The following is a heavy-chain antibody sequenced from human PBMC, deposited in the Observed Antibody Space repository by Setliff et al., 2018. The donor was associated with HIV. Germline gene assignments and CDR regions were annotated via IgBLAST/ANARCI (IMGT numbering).Heavy chain of an antibody. Sequence: PSETLSLTCAVSGGSISSSNWWSWVRQPPGKGLEWISYISSGGGSISYADSVKGRFTISRDNARNSLYLQMNSLRAEDTAVYFCARDFADAVVGVVSFFDSWGQGTLVTVSS. CDR3: ARDFADAVVGVVSFFDS. V-gene: IGHV3-48*01. CDR1: GGSISSSN. CDR2: ISSGGGSI. D-gene: IGHD3-3*01. J-gene: IGHJ4*02.